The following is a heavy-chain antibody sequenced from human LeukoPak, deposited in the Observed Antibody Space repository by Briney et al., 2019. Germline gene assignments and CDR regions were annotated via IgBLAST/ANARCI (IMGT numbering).Heavy chain of an antibody. CDR1: GYTFTSSD. V-gene: IGHV1-8*01. CDR3: ARGRPGLASAGTYDF. CDR2: TNPNSGKT. Sequence: ASVKVSCKASGYTFTSSDINWVRQAPGQGLEWMGWTNPNSGKTGYARKFQGRVTMTKNTSISTAFMEVSSLGYDDTAIYYCARGRPGLASAGTYDFWGQGTLITVSS. D-gene: IGHD6-13*01. J-gene: IGHJ4*02.